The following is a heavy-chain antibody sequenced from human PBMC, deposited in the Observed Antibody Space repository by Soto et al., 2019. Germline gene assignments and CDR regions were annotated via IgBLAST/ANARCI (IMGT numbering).Heavy chain of an antibody. CDR1: GFTPSGYA. V-gene: IGHV3-64*01. CDR3: ARRARPDFYFMSV. J-gene: IGHJ6*03. Sequence: GGSLRLSCAASGFTPSGYAMDWVRQAPGKGLEYVSGISSNGVGTYYANSVQGRFTVSRDNSKNTVYLQMGSLRPEDMAVYYCARRARPDFYFMSVWGKGTTVPVSS. CDR2: ISSNGVGT.